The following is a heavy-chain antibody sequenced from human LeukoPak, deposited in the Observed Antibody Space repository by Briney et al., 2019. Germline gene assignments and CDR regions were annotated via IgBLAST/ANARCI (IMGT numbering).Heavy chain of an antibody. CDR2: IYYSGST. CDR3: ARFNSGSYQHYFDY. J-gene: IGHJ4*02. Sequence: SETLSLTCTVSGGSINSSSYYWGWIRQPPGKGLEWIGSIYYSGSTYYNPSLKSRVTISVDTSKNQFSLKLSSVTAADTAVYYCARFNSGSYQHYFDYWGQGTLVTVSS. V-gene: IGHV4-39*07. CDR1: GGSINSSSYY. D-gene: IGHD1-26*01.